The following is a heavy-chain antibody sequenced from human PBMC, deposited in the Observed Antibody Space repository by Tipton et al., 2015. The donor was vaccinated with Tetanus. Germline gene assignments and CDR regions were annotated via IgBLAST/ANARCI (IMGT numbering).Heavy chain of an antibody. V-gene: IGHV4-4*07. CDR3: ARVRGLGVWFDP. CDR1: GGSISSYY. Sequence: TLSLTCTVSGGSISSYYWSWIRQPAGKGLEWIVRIYTSGSTNYNPSLKSRVTMSVDTPKNQISLKLSSVTAADTAVYYCARVRGLGVWFDPWGQGTLVTVSS. D-gene: IGHD3-16*01. J-gene: IGHJ5*02. CDR2: IYTSGST.